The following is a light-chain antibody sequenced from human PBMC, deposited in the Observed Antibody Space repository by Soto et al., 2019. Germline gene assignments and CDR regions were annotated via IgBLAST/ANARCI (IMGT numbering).Light chain of an antibody. CDR2: EGN. J-gene: IGLJ1*01. V-gene: IGLV2-23*01. CDR1: SSDVGSYNL. Sequence: QSALTQPASVSGSPGQSITISCTGTSSDVGSYNLVSWYQQLPGKAPKLMIYEGNKRPSGVSHRFSGSKSGNTASLTISGLQAEDEADYYCCSYAGRSTYVFGTGTKVTVL. CDR3: CSYAGRSTYV.